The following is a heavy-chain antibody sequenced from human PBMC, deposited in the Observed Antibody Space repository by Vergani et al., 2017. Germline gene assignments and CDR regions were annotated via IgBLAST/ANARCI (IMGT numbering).Heavy chain of an antibody. D-gene: IGHD6-13*01. CDR1: GGSFSGYY. Sequence: QVQLQQWGAGLLKPSETLSLTCAVSGGSFSGYYWSWIRQPPGKGLEWIGEINHSGSTNYNPSLKSRVTISVDTSKNQFSLKLSSVTAADTAVYYCARGLRAAAGRGYFDLWGRGTLVTVSS. CDR3: ARGLRAAAGRGYFDL. J-gene: IGHJ2*01. V-gene: IGHV4-34*01. CDR2: INHSGST.